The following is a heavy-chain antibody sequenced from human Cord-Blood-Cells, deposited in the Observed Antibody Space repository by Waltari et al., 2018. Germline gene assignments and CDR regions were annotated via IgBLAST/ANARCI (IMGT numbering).Heavy chain of an antibody. CDR3: ARGDGYSSSWYYYYYGMDV. V-gene: IGHV1-8*01. CDR1: GYTFTSYD. D-gene: IGHD6-13*01. CDR2: MNPNSGNT. Sequence: QVQLVQSGAEVKKPGASVKVSCKASGYTFTSYDINWVRQATGQGLEWMGWMNPNSGNTGYAQKVQGRVTMTSNTSISTAYMELSSLRSEDTAVYYCARGDGYSSSWYYYYYGMDVWGQGTTVTVSS. J-gene: IGHJ6*02.